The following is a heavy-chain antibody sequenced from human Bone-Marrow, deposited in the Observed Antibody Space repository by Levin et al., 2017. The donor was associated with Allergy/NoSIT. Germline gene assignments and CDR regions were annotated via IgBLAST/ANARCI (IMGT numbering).Heavy chain of an antibody. Sequence: GESLKISCAASQFTFSSAWMSWVRQAPGKGLEWVGRVKSKSDGGATHYRESVKGRFTISRDDSENTLSLQMDNLKTEDTGVYYCTTVTFCSSSFCFSYWGQGTLVTVTS. D-gene: IGHD2-21*02. CDR3: TTVTFCSSSFCFSY. CDR2: VKSKSDGGAT. J-gene: IGHJ4*02. V-gene: IGHV3-15*01. CDR1: QFTFSSAW.